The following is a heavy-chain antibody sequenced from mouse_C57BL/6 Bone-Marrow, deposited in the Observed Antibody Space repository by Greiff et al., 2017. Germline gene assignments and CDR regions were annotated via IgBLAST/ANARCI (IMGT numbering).Heavy chain of an antibody. CDR3: ARGGNYGGYYIDY. J-gene: IGHJ2*01. CDR1: GYTFTTYP. CDR2: FHPYNDDT. Sequence: QVQLKESGAELVKPGASVKMSCKASGYTFTTYPIQWMKQNHGQSLEWIGNFHPYNDDTKYNEKFKGKATLTVEKSSSTVYLELSRLTSDDSAVYYCARGGNYGGYYIDYWGQGTTLTVSS. D-gene: IGHD2-1*01. V-gene: IGHV1-47*01.